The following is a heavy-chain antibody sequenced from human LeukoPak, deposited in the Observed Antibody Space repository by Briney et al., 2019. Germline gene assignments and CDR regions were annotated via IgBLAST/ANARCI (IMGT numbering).Heavy chain of an antibody. CDR1: GFTFSSYS. CDR3: ARDERGYDSSGYYYVEGTFDY. CDR2: ISSSGSYI. D-gene: IGHD3-22*01. Sequence: GGSLRLSCAASGFTFSSYSMNWVRQAPGKGLEWVSSISSSGSYIYYADSVKGRFTISRDNAKNSLYLQMNSLRAEDTAVYYCARDERGYDSSGYYYVEGTFDYWGQGTLVTVSS. J-gene: IGHJ4*02. V-gene: IGHV3-21*01.